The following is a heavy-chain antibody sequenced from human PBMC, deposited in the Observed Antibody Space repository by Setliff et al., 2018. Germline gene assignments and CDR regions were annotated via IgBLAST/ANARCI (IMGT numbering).Heavy chain of an antibody. D-gene: IGHD3-3*01. Sequence: SETLSLTCTVSGGSISSDIWSWIRQPPGKGLEWIGQIHTGSTNYNPSLRSRVTISVDTSENKFSLKLRSVTAADTAVYYCARRGVLILPDAFDVWGQGTVVTVSS. CDR3: ARRGVLILPDAFDV. V-gene: IGHV4-59*01. CDR2: IHTGST. J-gene: IGHJ3*01. CDR1: GGSISSDI.